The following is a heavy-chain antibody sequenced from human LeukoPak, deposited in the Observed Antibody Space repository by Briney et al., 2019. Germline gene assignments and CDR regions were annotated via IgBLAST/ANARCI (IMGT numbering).Heavy chain of an antibody. J-gene: IGHJ5*02. D-gene: IGHD6-13*01. CDR1: GGSISSGNW. V-gene: IGHV4-4*02. CDR3: ARDARAIGGSSWYPNWFDP. Sequence: SGTLSLTCAVSGGSISSGNWWSWVRQPPGKGLEWIGGIYHSGSTNYNPSLKSRVTISVDTSKNQFSLKLSSVTAADPAVYYCARDARAIGGSSWYPNWFDPWGQGTLVTVSS. CDR2: IYHSGST.